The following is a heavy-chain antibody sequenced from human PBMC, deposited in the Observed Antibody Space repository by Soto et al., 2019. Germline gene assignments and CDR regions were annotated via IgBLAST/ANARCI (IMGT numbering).Heavy chain of an antibody. V-gene: IGHV2-70*11. CDR3: ARIPPYCSGGSCYSGGYYYYYMDV. Sequence: SGPTLMNATQTLTQTCTFCGFSLSTSGMCVSWIRQPPGKALEWLARIDWDDDKYYSTSLKTRLTISKDTSKNQVVLTMTNMDPVDTATYYCARIPPYCSGGSCYSGGYYYYYMDVWGKGTTVTVSS. D-gene: IGHD2-15*01. J-gene: IGHJ6*03. CDR1: GFSLSTSGMC. CDR2: IDWDDDK.